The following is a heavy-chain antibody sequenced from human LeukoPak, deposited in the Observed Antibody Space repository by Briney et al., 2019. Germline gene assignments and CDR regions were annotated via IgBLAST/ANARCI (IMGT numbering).Heavy chain of an antibody. CDR3: ARTIGYCIGGSCYYFDY. J-gene: IGHJ4*02. Sequence: SGPALVKPTQTLTLTCTFSGFSLSTSKMCVSWIRQPPGKALEWLARIDWDDDKHFSTSLKTRLTISKDTSKNQVVLTMTNTDPVDTATYYCARTIGYCIGGSCYYFDYWGQGTLVTVSS. CDR2: IDWDDDK. V-gene: IGHV2-70*11. D-gene: IGHD2-15*01. CDR1: GFSLSTSKMC.